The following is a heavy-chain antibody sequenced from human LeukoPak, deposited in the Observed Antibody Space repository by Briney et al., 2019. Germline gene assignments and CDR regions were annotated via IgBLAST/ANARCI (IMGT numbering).Heavy chain of an antibody. V-gene: IGHV3-7*01. D-gene: IGHD4-11*01. Sequence: PGGSLRLSCAASGFALRPNWMSWVRQAPGRGLELVANVSPDGSGKHCMDSVKGRCAISRDNARSSLDLELNSLRVEDTAVYCCANQAYSRFDYWGQGTLVTVSS. CDR2: VSPDGSGK. J-gene: IGHJ4*02. CDR1: GFALRPNW. CDR3: ANQAYSRFDY.